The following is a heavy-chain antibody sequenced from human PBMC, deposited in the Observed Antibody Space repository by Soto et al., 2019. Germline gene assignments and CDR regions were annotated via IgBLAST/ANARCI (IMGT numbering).Heavy chain of an antibody. D-gene: IGHD3-10*01. J-gene: IGHJ3*02. Sequence: SVKVSCKASGYTFTYRYLHWVRQAPGQALEWMGWITPFNGNTNYAQKFQDRVTITRDRSMSTAYMELSSLRSEDTAMYYCANLGYGSGSYSAFDSCGQGTMVTVSS. CDR2: ITPFNGNT. CDR3: ANLGYGSGSYSAFDS. V-gene: IGHV1-45*02. CDR1: GYTFTYRY.